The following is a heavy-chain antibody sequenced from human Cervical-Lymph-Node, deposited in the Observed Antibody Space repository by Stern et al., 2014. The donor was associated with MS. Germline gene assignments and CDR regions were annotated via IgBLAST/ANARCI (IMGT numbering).Heavy chain of an antibody. V-gene: IGHV2-5*01. CDR2: IYWNDDK. D-gene: IGHD5-12*01. J-gene: IGHJ4*02. CDR1: GFSLNTPGRG. Sequence: ESGPTLVKPTQTLTLTCTFSGFSLNTPGRGLGWIRQPPGKALAWLALIYWNDDKYYRPSLKTRLTISKDTSKKQVVLTMTNMDPVDTATYYCAHSLVAVDEFDFWGQGTLVAVSS. CDR3: AHSLVAVDEFDF.